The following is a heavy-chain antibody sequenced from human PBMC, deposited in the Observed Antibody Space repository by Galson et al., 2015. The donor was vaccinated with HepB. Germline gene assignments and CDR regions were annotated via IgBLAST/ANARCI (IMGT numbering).Heavy chain of an antibody. CDR1: GGTSDSYV. V-gene: IGHV1-69*13. CDR3: GRGSYYGSGSRNDFYWYYGMDV. Sequence: SVKVSCKASGGTSDSYVISWVRQAPGQGLEWMGGIIPIFGTTNYVRKFQGRVTITADESTSTVYMELSSLTSEDTAVYYCGRGSYYGSGSRNDFYWYYGMDVWGQGTTVTVSS. D-gene: IGHD3-10*01. CDR2: IIPIFGTT. J-gene: IGHJ6*02.